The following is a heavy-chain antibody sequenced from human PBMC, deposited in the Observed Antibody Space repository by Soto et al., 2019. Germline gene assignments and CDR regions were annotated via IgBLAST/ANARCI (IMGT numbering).Heavy chain of an antibody. CDR1: GFSLSSYC. Sequence: SETLSLTCTVSGFSLSSYCLIWLRPPPGKGLEWIGYIYYSGSTNYNPSLKSRVTISVDTSKNQFSLKLSSVTAADTAVYYCARVVGANPTKYYFDYWGQGTLVTVSS. D-gene: IGHD1-26*01. V-gene: IGHV4-59*01. CDR2: IYYSGST. CDR3: ARVVGANPTKYYFDY. J-gene: IGHJ4*02.